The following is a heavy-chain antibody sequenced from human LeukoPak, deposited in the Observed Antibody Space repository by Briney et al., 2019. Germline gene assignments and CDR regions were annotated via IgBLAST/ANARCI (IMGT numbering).Heavy chain of an antibody. CDR2: ISYDGSNK. J-gene: IGHJ4*02. D-gene: IGHD2-2*01. CDR1: GFTFSSYA. V-gene: IGHV3-30*04. Sequence: GGSLRLSCAASGFTFSSYAMHWVRQAPGKGLEWVGVISYDGSNKYYADSVKGRFTISRDNSKNTLYLQMNSLRAEDTAVYYCARVSKDIVVVPAAMGPMGYWGQGTLVTVSS. CDR3: ARVSKDIVVVPAAMGPMGY.